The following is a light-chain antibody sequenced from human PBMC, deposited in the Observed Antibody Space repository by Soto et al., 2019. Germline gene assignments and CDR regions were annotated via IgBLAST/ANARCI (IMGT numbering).Light chain of an antibody. J-gene: IGLJ2*01. CDR1: SSDIGGYNY. Sequence: QSALTQPASVSGSPGQSITISCTGSSSDIGGYNYVSWYQQHPGKAPKLLIYDVTYRPSGISHRFSGSKSGNTASLTISGLQPDDEADYYCSSYGASSTLFGGGTKLTVL. V-gene: IGLV2-14*03. CDR3: SSYGASSTL. CDR2: DVT.